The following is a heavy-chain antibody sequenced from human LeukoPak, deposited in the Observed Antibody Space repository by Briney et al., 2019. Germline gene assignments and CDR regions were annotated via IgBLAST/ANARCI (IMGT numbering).Heavy chain of an antibody. J-gene: IGHJ4*02. CDR2: FDPEAGET. CDR1: GYSLTELY. D-gene: IGHD2-15*01. CDR3: ARVDGSPDY. V-gene: IGHV1-24*01. Sequence: ASVKVSCKVSGYSLTELYIFWVRQAPGKGLEWLGGFDPEAGETIYAQKFLGRVTITRDTSISTVYMELSSLRSEDTAVYYCARVDGSPDYWGQGTLVTVSS.